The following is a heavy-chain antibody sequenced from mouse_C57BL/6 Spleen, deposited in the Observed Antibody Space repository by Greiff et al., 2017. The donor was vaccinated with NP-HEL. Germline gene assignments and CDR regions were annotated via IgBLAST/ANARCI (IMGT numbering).Heavy chain of an antibody. J-gene: IGHJ4*01. CDR1: GYTFTDYY. V-gene: IGHV1-26*01. Sequence: EVQLQQSGPELVKPGASVKISCKASGYTFTDYYMNWVKQSHGKSLEWIGDINPNNGGTSYNQKFKGKATLTVDKSSSTAYMELRSLTSEDAAVYYCARATRGYWGQGTSVTVSS. CDR3: ARATRGY. CDR2: INPNNGGT.